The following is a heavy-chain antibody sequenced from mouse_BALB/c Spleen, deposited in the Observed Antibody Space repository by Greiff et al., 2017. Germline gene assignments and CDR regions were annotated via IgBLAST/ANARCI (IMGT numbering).Heavy chain of an antibody. D-gene: IGHD4-1*02. V-gene: IGHV5-6-4*01. J-gene: IGHJ2*01. Sequence: EVHLVESGGGLVKPGGSLKLSCAASGFTFSSYTMSWVRQTPEKRLEWVATISSGGSYTYYPDSVKGRFTISRDNAKNTLYLQMSSLKSEDTAMYYCTRDRNWDEDFDYWGQGTTLTVSS. CDR2: ISSGGSYT. CDR3: TRDRNWDEDFDY. CDR1: GFTFSSYT.